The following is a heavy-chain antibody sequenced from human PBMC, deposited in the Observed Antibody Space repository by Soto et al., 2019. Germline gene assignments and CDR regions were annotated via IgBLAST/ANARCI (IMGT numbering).Heavy chain of an antibody. CDR1: GGSINSAGYY. CDR2: IYYSGST. D-gene: IGHD1-26*01. V-gene: IGHV4-31*03. CDR3: ARDKGRVSTYNWFDP. J-gene: IGHJ5*02. Sequence: NPSETLSLTCTVSGGSINSAGYYWNWIRQHPEKGLEWIGYIYYSGSTHCNPSLQSRISISLDPSQNQVSLQLRSVTAADSAIYFCARDKGRVSTYNWFDPWGPGTLVTVSS.